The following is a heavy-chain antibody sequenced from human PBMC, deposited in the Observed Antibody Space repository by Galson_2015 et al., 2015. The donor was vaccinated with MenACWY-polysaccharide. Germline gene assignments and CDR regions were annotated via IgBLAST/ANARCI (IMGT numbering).Heavy chain of an antibody. Sequence: SLRLSCAASGFTFRSYGVHWVRQAPGKGLEWVTLIYYDGSKKEYADSVKGRFTISRDNSKNTLYLQMDSLRAEDTAVYYCSRRQSKYMDVWGKGTTVTVSS. D-gene: IGHD5/OR15-5a*01. CDR2: IYYDGSKK. V-gene: IGHV3-30*12. CDR1: GFTFRSYG. J-gene: IGHJ6*04. CDR3: SRRQSKYMDV.